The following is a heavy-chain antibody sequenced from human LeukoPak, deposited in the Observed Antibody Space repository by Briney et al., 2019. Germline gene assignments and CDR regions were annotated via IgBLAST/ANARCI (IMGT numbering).Heavy chain of an antibody. D-gene: IGHD2-15*01. V-gene: IGHV3-21*01. CDR1: GFTFSSYS. J-gene: IGHJ4*02. Sequence: GGSLRLSCAASGFTFSSYSMNWVRQAPGKGLEWVSSSSSSSSYIYYADSVKGRFTISRDNAKNSLYLQMNSLRAEDTAVYYCARDRSPYCSGGSCYSGGDYWGQGTLVTVSS. CDR2: SSSSSSYI. CDR3: ARDRSPYCSGGSCYSGGDY.